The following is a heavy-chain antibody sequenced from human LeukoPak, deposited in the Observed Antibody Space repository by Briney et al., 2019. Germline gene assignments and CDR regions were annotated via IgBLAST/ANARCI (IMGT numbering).Heavy chain of an antibody. CDR1: GGSISSHY. D-gene: IGHD3-3*01. J-gene: IGHJ4*02. Sequence: SETLSLTCTVSGGSISSHYWSWIRQPPGKGLEWIGYIYYSGSTNYNPSLKSRVTISVDTSKNQFSLKLSSVTAADTAVYYCARARFALGPYFDYWGQGTLVTVSS. V-gene: IGHV4-59*11. CDR2: IYYSGST. CDR3: ARARFALGPYFDY.